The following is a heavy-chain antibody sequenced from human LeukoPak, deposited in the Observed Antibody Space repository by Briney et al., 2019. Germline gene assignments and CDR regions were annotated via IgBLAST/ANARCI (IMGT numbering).Heavy chain of an antibody. J-gene: IGHJ4*02. CDR2: MIGSGSST. D-gene: IGHD6-19*01. CDR1: GFPFSNHV. V-gene: IGHV3-23*01. Sequence: GGSLRLSCAASGFPFSNHVMSWVRQAPGKGLEWVSAMIGSGSSTYYADSVKGRFTISRDNARNTLFLQMNSLRVEDTAVYYCAKDETHSSGWAPFDSWGQGTLVTVSS. CDR3: AKDETHSSGWAPFDS.